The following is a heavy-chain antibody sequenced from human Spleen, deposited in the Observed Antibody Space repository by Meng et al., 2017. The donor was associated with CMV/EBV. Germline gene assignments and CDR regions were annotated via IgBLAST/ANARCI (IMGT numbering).Heavy chain of an antibody. CDR1: GYTFTSYD. Sequence: ASVQVSCKAFGYTFTSYDLSWVRQAPGQGLEWLGWISAYNGNTNFAQKFQGRVTMTTDTSTTTTSMELRSLTSDDTAVYYCARGAFWSGYYSWGYYYYYGMDVWGQGTTVTVSS. CDR2: ISAYNGNT. D-gene: IGHD3-3*01. V-gene: IGHV1-18*01. J-gene: IGHJ6*02. CDR3: ARGAFWSGYYSWGYYYYYGMDV.